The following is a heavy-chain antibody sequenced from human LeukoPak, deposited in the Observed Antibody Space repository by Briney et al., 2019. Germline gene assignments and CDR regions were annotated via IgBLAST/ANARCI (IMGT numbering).Heavy chain of an antibody. CDR3: ATALMGATGT. D-gene: IGHD1-26*01. Sequence: ASVRVSCKASGYTFTGYYMHWVRQAPGQGLEWMGRINPNSGGTNYAQKFQGRVTMTEDTSTDTAYMELSSLRSEDTAVYYCATALMGATGTWGQGTLVTVSS. V-gene: IGHV1-2*06. CDR1: GYTFTGYY. J-gene: IGHJ4*02. CDR2: INPNSGGT.